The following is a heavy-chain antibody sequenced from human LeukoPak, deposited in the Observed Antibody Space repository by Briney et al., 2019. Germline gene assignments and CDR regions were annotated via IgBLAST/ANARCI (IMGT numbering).Heavy chain of an antibody. Sequence: GGSLRLSCGASGLTVKSYDMHWVRRAPGKGLEWLASSSHDGSHTWYAESVMGRFTISRDNSENTVHLQMNSLGDEDTAVYYCAKESNAFDVWGQGTMVTVSS. V-gene: IGHV3-30*18. CDR3: AKESNAFDV. J-gene: IGHJ3*01. CDR2: SSHDGSHT. CDR1: GLTVKSYD.